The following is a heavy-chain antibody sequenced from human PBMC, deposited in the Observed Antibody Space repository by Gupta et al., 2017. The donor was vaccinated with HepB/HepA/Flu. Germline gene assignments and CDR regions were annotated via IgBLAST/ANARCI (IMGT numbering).Heavy chain of an antibody. J-gene: IGHJ4*02. CDR2: INYSGTT. V-gene: IGHV4-31*03. CDR1: GASISNTEYY. CDR3: ARSKMGIAAAESGDY. Sequence: QVQLRESGPGLVKPSQTLSLTCTVSGASISNTEYYWSWIRQEPGKALEWIGHINYSGTTYYNPSLKSRLSMLIDTSKNQFSLKVNSVTAADTAVYYCARSKMGIAAAESGDYWGQGTLVTVSS. D-gene: IGHD6-13*01.